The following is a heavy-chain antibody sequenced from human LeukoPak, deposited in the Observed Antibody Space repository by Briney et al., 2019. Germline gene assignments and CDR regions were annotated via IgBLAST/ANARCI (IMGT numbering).Heavy chain of an antibody. CDR2: VRFRGKT. V-gene: IGHV4-61*02. CDR1: GDSITNDDYY. J-gene: IGHJ5*01. CDR3: ARDPSTGYSSEAWFDS. D-gene: IGHD5-12*01. Sequence: SETLSLTCTVSGDSITNDDYYWTWIRQSAERGLEWIGRVRFRGKTTYNPSLKSRVTMSLDTSKNQFSLNLNFVTAADTALYYCARDPSTGYSSEAWFDSWGRGTLVTVSS.